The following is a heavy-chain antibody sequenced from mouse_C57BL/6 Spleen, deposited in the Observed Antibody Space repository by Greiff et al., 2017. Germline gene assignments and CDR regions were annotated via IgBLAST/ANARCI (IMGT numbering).Heavy chain of an antibody. CDR3: AREESNLYYAMDY. CDR1: GFTFSDYY. CDR2: INYDGSST. Sequence: EVNVVESEGGLVQPGSSMKLSCTASGFTFSDYYMAWVRQVPEKGLEWVANINYDGSSTYYLDSLKSRFIISRDNAKNILYLQMSSLKSEDTATYYCAREESNLYYAMDYWGQGTSVTVSS. D-gene: IGHD2-5*01. J-gene: IGHJ4*01. V-gene: IGHV5-16*01.